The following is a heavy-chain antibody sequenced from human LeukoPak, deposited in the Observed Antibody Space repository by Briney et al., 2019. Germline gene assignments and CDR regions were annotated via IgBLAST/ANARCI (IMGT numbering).Heavy chain of an antibody. D-gene: IGHD1-26*01. J-gene: IGHJ6*02. CDR2: IRSKDNNYAT. CDR1: GFTFSGST. V-gene: IGHV3-73*01. Sequence: SGGSLKLSCAASGFTFSGSTIHWVRQASGEGLEWVGRIRSKDNNYATAYATSVKGRFTLSRDDSNNTAYLQMNSLKTEDTAVYFCIRGAASGSYYGLDVWGQGATVTVSS. CDR3: IRGAASGSYYGLDV.